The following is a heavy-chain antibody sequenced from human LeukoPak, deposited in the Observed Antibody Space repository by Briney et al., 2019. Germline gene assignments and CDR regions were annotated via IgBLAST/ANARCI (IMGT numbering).Heavy chain of an antibody. D-gene: IGHD1-1*01. J-gene: IGHJ6*03. CDR1: GVSTGSYY. CDR2: MYITGGT. CDR3: AKMYKNFYMDV. V-gene: IGHV4-4*09. Sequence: KPSETLSLTCNVSGVSTGSYYWNWIRQPPGKGLEWIGYMYITGGTNYNPSLRGRVTTYVDTAKDQVSLKLSSVTAADTAVYYCAKMYKNFYMDVWGKGTTVTVS.